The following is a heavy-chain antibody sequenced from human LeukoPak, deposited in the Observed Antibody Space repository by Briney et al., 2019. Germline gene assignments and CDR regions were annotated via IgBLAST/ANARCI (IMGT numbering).Heavy chain of an antibody. V-gene: IGHV1-8*01. D-gene: IGHD3-9*01. J-gene: IGHJ6*03. CDR1: GYTFTSYD. CDR3: ARGPGGYDILTGYYTGHYMDV. CDR2: MNPNSGNT. Sequence: ASVKVSCKASGYTFTSYDINWVGQATGQGLEWMGWMNPNSGNTGYAQKFQGRVTMTRNTSIRKAYMELSSLRSEDTAVYNCARGPGGYDILTGYYTGHYMDVWGKGTTVTISS.